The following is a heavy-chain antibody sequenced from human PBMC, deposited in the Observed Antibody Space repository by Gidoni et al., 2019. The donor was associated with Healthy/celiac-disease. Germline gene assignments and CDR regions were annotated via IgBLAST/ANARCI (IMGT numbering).Heavy chain of an antibody. V-gene: IGHV4-39*07. CDR1: GGSISSSSYY. J-gene: IGHJ3*02. D-gene: IGHD2-2*01. Sequence: QLQLQESGPGLGKPSETLSLTCTVSGGSISSSSYYWGWIRQPPGKGLEWIGSIYYSGSTYYNPSLKSRVTISVDTSKNQFSLKLSSVTAADTAVYYCAKGDRVPAAMGRAFDIWGQGTMVTVSS. CDR3: AKGDRVPAAMGRAFDI. CDR2: IYYSGST.